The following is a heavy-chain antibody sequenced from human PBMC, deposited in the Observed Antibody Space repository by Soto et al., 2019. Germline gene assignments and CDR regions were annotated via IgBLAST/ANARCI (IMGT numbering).Heavy chain of an antibody. V-gene: IGHV4-34*01. CDR3: ARGLILWFGELSRRGGYYYYMDV. CDR1: GGSFSGYQ. J-gene: IGHJ6*03. CDR2: INDSGDI. D-gene: IGHD3-10*01. Sequence: QVQLQQWGAGLLKPSETLSLTCAVYGGSFSGYQWSWIRQTPGKGLEWIGGINDSGDITYNPSLKSRVTVLVASPKKQTSLRLSSVTAADTAVYYCARGLILWFGELSRRGGYYYYMDVWGKGTTVTVSS.